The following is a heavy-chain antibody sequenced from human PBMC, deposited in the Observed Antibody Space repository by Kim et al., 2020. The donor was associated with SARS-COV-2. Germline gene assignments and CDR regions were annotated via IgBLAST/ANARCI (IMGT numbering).Heavy chain of an antibody. Sequence: GGSLRLSCAASGFTFSSYGMHWVRQAPGKGLEWVAVIWYDGSNKYYADSVKGRFTISRDNSKNTLYLQMNSLRAEDTAVYYCARGGSGYDFSWVYYFDYWGQGTLVTVSS. CDR3: ARGGSGYDFSWVYYFDY. CDR2: IWYDGSNK. J-gene: IGHJ4*02. CDR1: GFTFSSYG. D-gene: IGHD5-12*01. V-gene: IGHV3-33*01.